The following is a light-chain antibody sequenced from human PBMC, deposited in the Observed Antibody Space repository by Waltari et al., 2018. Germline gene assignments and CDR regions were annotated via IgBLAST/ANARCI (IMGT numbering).Light chain of an antibody. Sequence: DIRMTQSPSTLSASAGDRVIISCRASQSISKWLDWYQQKPGKAPKLLIYEASTLQSGGPSRFSGTGSGTDFTLTISSLQPDDFATYYCQQYNSYSLLTFGGGTKVEIK. CDR2: EAS. V-gene: IGKV1-5*03. CDR3: QQYNSYSLLT. CDR1: QSISKW. J-gene: IGKJ4*01.